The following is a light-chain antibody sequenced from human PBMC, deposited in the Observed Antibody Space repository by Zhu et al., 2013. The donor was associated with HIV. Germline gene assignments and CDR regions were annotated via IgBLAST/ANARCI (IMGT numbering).Light chain of an antibody. CDR2: AAS. V-gene: IGKV1-17*01. Sequence: DIQMTQSPSSLSASVGDRVTITCRASQSISSYLNWYQQKPGKAPKFLISAASSLQGGVPSRFSGSGSGTEFTLTISSLQPEDFATYFCLQHHTYPWTFGQATKVEIK. J-gene: IGKJ1*01. CDR3: LQHHTYPWT. CDR1: QSISSY.